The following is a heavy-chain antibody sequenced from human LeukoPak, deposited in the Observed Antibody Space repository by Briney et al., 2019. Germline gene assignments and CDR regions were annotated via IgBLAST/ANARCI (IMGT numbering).Heavy chain of an antibody. CDR3: ARNPWGANHFGY. D-gene: IGHD4/OR15-4a*01. CDR1: GFTVSNNY. V-gene: IGHV3-66*01. Sequence: GGSLRLSCAASGFTVSNNYMSWVRQAPGRGLEWVSVIYSGGSTYYADSVKGRFTISRDNSKNTVYLQMNNLRAGDTAVYYWARNPWGANHFGYWGQGTLVTVPS. J-gene: IGHJ4*02. CDR2: IYSGGST.